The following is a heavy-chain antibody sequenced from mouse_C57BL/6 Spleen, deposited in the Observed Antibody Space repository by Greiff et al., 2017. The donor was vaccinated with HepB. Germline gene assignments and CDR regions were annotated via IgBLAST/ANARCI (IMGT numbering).Heavy chain of an antibody. D-gene: IGHD2-1*01. Sequence: QVQLQQPGAELVKPGASVKMSCKASGYTFTSYWITWVKQRPGQGLEWIGDIYPGSGSTNYNEKFKSKATLTVATSSSTAYMQLSSLTSEDSAVYYCARSDGNYFDYGGQGTTLTVSS. V-gene: IGHV1-55*01. CDR1: GYTFTSYW. CDR3: ARSDGNYFDY. J-gene: IGHJ2*01. CDR2: IYPGSGST.